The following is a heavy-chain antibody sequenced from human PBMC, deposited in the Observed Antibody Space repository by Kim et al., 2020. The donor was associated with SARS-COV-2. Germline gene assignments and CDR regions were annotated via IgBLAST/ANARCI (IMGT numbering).Heavy chain of an antibody. Sequence: SETLSLTCTVSGGSISSYYWGWVRQPPGKGLEWIGYLYNSGSTNYNPSLKSRVTISVDTSKNQFSLKLYSVTAADTAVYYCARLGGYFDWLFIDYRGQGTLVTVSS. J-gene: IGHJ4*02. CDR2: LYNSGST. V-gene: IGHV4-59*13. CDR1: GGSISSYY. D-gene: IGHD3-9*01. CDR3: ARLGGYFDWLFIDY.